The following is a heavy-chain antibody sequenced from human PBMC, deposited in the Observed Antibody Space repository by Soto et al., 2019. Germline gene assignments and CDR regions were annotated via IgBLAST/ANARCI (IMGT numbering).Heavy chain of an antibody. CDR2: IYYSGCT. Sequence: PSETLSLTCTVSGGSISSSSYYWGWIRQPPGKGLEWIGSIYYSGCTYYNTSLKSRVTISVDTSKNQFSLKLSSVTAADTAVYYCARLGAGSFDYWGQGTLVTVSS. V-gene: IGHV4-39*01. D-gene: IGHD3-10*01. J-gene: IGHJ4*02. CDR1: GGSISSSSYY. CDR3: ARLGAGSFDY.